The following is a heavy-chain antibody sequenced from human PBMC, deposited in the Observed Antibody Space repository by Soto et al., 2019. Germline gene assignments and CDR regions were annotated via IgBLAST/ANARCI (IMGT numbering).Heavy chain of an antibody. J-gene: IGHJ6*02. D-gene: IGHD3-22*01. CDR3: ARTYYYESSGYGQYGMDV. Sequence: GESLKISCKGSGYSFTSYWIGWVRQMPGKGLEWMGIIYPGDSDTRYSPSFQGQVTISADKSISTAYLQWSSLKASDTAMYYCARTYYYESSGYGQYGMDVWGQGTTVTVSS. CDR1: GYSFTSYW. CDR2: IYPGDSDT. V-gene: IGHV5-51*01.